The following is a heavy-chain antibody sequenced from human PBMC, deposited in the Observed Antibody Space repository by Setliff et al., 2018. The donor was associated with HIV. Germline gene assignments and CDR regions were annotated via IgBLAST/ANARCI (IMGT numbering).Heavy chain of an antibody. V-gene: IGHV4-61*02. CDR1: GDSVTSDSYY. J-gene: IGHJ6*02. CDR2: IYFSGST. Sequence: SETLSLTCTVSGDSVTSDSYYWNWIRQPAGKTLEWIGRIYFSGSTNYNPSLKSRVTISIDTSKNQLSLKLSSVTAADTAVYYCARDWAAPYHYGMDVWGQGTTVTVSS. CDR3: ARDWAAPYHYGMDV. D-gene: IGHD3-16*01.